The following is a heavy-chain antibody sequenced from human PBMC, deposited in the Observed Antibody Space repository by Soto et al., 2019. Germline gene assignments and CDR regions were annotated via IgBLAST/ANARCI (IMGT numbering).Heavy chain of an antibody. J-gene: IGHJ6*03. CDR3: AREYYDIFTAYRYSYYYYYMDV. V-gene: IGHV3-48*01. CDR2: IISSSSTI. CDR1: GFTFSSYS. Sequence: PGGSLRLFCAASGFTFSSYSMNCVRQAPGKGLEWVSYIISSSSTIYYADSVKGRFTISRDNAKNSLYLQMNSLRAEDTAVYYCAREYYDIFTAYRYSYYYYYMDVWGKGTTVTVSS. D-gene: IGHD3-9*01.